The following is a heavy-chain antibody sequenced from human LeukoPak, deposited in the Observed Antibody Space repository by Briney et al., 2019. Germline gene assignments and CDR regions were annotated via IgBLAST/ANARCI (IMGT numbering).Heavy chain of an antibody. CDR2: DSVYGGGP. D-gene: IGHD2-15*01. CDR3: AKEDVGAAPNF. J-gene: IGHJ4*02. Sequence: GGSLRLSCAASGFTFSAYGMSWIRQVPGKGLEWVSADSVYGGGPYYADSVNGRFTMSRDNSENTVYLQMDSLRAEDTALYYCAKEDVGAAPNFWGQGTLVTVSS. CDR1: GFTFSAYG. V-gene: IGHV3-23*01.